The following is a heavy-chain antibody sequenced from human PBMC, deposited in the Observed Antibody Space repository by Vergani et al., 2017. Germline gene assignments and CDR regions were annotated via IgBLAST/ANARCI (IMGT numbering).Heavy chain of an antibody. J-gene: IGHJ6*02. CDR1: GGTFSSYA. Sequence: QVQLVQSGAEVKKPGSSVKVSCKASGGTFSSYAISWVRQAPGQGLEWMGGIIPIFGTANYAQKFKGRVTITADESTSTAYMERSSLRSEDTAVYYCARRVDTAMSYDVLYYYVMDVWGQGTTVTVSS. D-gene: IGHD5-18*01. CDR3: ARRVDTAMSYDVLYYYVMDV. V-gene: IGHV1-69*12. CDR2: IIPIFGTA.